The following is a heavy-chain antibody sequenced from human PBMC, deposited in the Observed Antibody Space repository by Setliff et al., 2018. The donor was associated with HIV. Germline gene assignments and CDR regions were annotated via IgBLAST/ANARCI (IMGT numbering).Heavy chain of an antibody. CDR1: GFTLSGSG. J-gene: IGHJ4*02. D-gene: IGHD2-21*02. V-gene: IGHV3-33*03. Sequence: PGGSLRLSCEASGFTLSGSGMHWARQAPGKGLEWVAVIYSDGNNGKYGGDEHYGDSVKGRFTISRDNSKNTLYLQMNSLRVEDTAVYYCGKSSDGYNHGLHWGQGTLVTVSS. CDR3: GKSSDGYNHGLH. CDR2: IYSDGNNGKYGGDE.